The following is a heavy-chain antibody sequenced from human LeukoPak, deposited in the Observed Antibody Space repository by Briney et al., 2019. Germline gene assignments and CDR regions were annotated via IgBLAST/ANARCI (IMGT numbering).Heavy chain of an antibody. V-gene: IGHV1-24*01. Sequence: ASVKVSCKVSGYTLTELSMHWVRQAPGKGLEWMGGFDPEDGETIYAQKFQGRVTMTEDTSTDTAYMELSSLRSEDTAVYYCATDLHDSSGYYYEGYWGQGTLVTVSS. J-gene: IGHJ4*02. D-gene: IGHD3-22*01. CDR2: FDPEDGET. CDR3: ATDLHDSSGYYYEGY. CDR1: GYTLTELS.